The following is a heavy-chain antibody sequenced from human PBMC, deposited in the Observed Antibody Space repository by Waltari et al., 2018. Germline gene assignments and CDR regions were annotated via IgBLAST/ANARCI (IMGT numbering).Heavy chain of an antibody. V-gene: IGHV1-8*02. Sequence: QVQLVQSGAEVKKPGASVKVSCKASGYTFTSYDINWVRQATGQGLEWRRWVKPSSGNTGYAQKFQGRVTMTRNTSISTGYMELSSLRSEDTAVYYCARGLRTNVDGDYWGQGTLVTVSS. CDR1: GYTFTSYD. J-gene: IGHJ4*02. CDR2: VKPSSGNT. CDR3: ARGLRTNVDGDY. D-gene: IGHD5-12*01.